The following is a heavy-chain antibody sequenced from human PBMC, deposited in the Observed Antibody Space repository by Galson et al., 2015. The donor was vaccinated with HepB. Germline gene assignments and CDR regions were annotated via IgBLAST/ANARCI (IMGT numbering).Heavy chain of an antibody. CDR3: ARHQDYGTYDH. J-gene: IGHJ4*02. Sequence: TLSLTCTVSGGSINTSPCYWGWIRQPPGKGLEWIGSIHYGGSTYYNPSLNSRVTISTDTSKNQFSLKINSVTASDASVYYCARHQDYGTYDHWGQGALVTVSS. V-gene: IGHV4-39*01. D-gene: IGHD4-17*01. CDR2: IHYGGST. CDR1: GGSINTSPCY.